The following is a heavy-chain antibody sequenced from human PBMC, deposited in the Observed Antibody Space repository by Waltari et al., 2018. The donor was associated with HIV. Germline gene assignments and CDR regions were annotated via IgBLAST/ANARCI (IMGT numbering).Heavy chain of an antibody. CDR2: IYPGDSDT. CDR1: GYSFPSYW. CDR3: ARLGSYGSGSRPFFFDY. D-gene: IGHD3-10*01. J-gene: IGHJ4*02. V-gene: IGHV5-51*03. Sequence: EVQLVQSGAEVKKPGESLKISCKGSGYSFPSYWIAWVRQMPGKGLEWMGIIYPGDSDTKYSPSFQGQVTISADKSITTAYLQWRSLEASDSAIYYCARLGSYGSGSRPFFFDYWGQGTLVTVSS.